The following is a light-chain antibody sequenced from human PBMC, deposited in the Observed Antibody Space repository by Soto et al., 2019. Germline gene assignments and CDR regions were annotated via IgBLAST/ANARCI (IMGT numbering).Light chain of an antibody. CDR2: AAS. CDR3: QQLNSYPLT. CDR1: QGITTH. Sequence: DIQLTQSPSFLSASVGDRVTITCRASQGITTHLAWFQQKPGKAPKLLIYAASTLQSGVPSRFSGRGSGTEFTLTISSLQPEDFATYYCQQLNSYPLTFGGGTKVEIK. V-gene: IGKV1-9*01. J-gene: IGKJ4*01.